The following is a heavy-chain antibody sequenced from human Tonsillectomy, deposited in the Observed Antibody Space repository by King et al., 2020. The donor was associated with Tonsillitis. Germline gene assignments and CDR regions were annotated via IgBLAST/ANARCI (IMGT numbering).Heavy chain of an antibody. J-gene: IGHJ5*02. D-gene: IGHD2-2*01. V-gene: IGHV3-13*01. CDR3: AMNLRDLSKTMLFCLYLLLSS. Sequence: VQLVESGGGLVQPGGSLRLSCAASGFTFSSYDMHWVRQTTGKGLEWVSAIGTADDTYYPGSVKGRFTSPRENAKHSLYLQMNTLRAGDTAVYYCAMNLRDLSKTMLFCLYLLLSSWGQGALVTVSS. CDR2: IGTADDT. CDR1: GFTFSSYD.